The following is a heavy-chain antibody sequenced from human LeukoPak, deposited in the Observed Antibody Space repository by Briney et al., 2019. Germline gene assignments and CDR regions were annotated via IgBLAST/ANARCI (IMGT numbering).Heavy chain of an antibody. J-gene: IGHJ4*02. V-gene: IGHV1-8*01. Sequence: ASVKVSCKASGYTFTTYDINWVRQATGQGLEWMGWMNPNSGNTGYAQKFQGRVTMTRNTSISTAYMELSSLRSEDTAVYYCARDRGMATKLFDYWGQGTLVTVSS. CDR1: GYTFTTYD. D-gene: IGHD5-24*01. CDR3: ARDRGMATKLFDY. CDR2: MNPNSGNT.